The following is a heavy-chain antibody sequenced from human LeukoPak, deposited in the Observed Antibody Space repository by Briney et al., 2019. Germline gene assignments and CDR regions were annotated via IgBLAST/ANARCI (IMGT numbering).Heavy chain of an antibody. D-gene: IGHD2-2*01. J-gene: IGHJ6*03. V-gene: IGHV4-59*01. CDR3: ARTTDGYCSSASCFGFSYSYYMDV. CDR1: GGSISSYY. CDR2: IYYSGST. Sequence: PSETLSLTCTVSGGSISSYYWSWIRQPPGKGLEWIGYIYYSGSTNYNPSLKSRVTISVDTSKTQFSLKLSSVIAADTAVYYCARTTDGYCSSASCFGFSYSYYMDVWGKGTTVTISS.